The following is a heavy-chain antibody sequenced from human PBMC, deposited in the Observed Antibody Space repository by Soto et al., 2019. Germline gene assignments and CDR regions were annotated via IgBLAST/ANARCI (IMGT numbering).Heavy chain of an antibody. Sequence: KPSETLSLTCAVYGGSFSDHYWSWSWIRQPPGKGLEWIGETNHSGSTNYNPSLKTRVTISVDTSKNQFSLKLSSVTAADTAVYYCARATDDSRGGTSSAFDYWGQGTLVTVYS. D-gene: IGHD3-10*01. CDR2: TNHSGST. CDR1: GGSFSDHY. J-gene: IGHJ4*02. V-gene: IGHV4-34*01. CDR3: ARATDDSRGGTSSAFDY.